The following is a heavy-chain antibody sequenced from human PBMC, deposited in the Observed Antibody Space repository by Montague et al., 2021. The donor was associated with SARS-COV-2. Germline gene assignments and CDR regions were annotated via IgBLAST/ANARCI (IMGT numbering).Heavy chain of an antibody. Sequence: SETLSLTCSVYGGSFSGYYWSWIRQPPGKGLQWIGGINHSGSTNYNSSLNSRGTISLDTSKNQFSLKLTSVSAADTAVYYCARGLGRPGTIFGVALYWGQGTLVTVPS. V-gene: IGHV4-34*01. CDR3: ARGLGRPGTIFGVALY. CDR1: GGSFSGYY. D-gene: IGHD3-3*01. CDR2: INHSGST. J-gene: IGHJ4*02.